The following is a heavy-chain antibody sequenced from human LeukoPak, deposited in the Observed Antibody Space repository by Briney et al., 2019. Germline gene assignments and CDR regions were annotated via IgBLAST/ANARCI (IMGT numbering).Heavy chain of an antibody. CDR3: ARDMVRGVIIYDY. V-gene: IGHV3-11*06. CDR1: GFTFSSYA. J-gene: IGHJ4*02. D-gene: IGHD3-10*01. Sequence: GGSLRLSCAASGFTFSSYAMSWIRQAPGKGLEWVSYISSSSSYTNYADSVKGRFTISRDNAKNSLYLQMNSLRAEDTAVYYCARDMVRGVIIYDYWGQGTLVTVSS. CDR2: ISSSSSYT.